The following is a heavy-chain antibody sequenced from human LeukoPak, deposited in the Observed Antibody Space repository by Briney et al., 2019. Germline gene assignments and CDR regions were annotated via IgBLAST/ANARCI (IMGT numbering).Heavy chain of an antibody. CDR3: AREGSSSCSDY. CDR2: IWYDGSNK. CDR1: GFTFSSYG. J-gene: IGHJ4*02. Sequence: GGSLRLSCEASGFTFSSYGMHWVRQAPGKGLEWVAVIWYDGSNKYYADSVKGRFTISRDNSKNTLYLQMNSLRAEDTAVYYCAREGSSSCSDYWGQGTLVTVSS. V-gene: IGHV3-33*01. D-gene: IGHD6-13*01.